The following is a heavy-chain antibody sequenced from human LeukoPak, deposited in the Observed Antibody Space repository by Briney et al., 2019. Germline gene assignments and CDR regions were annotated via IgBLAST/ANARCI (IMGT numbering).Heavy chain of an antibody. J-gene: IGHJ5*02. CDR1: GGSISSGGYY. CDR2: IYATGST. Sequence: SQTLSLTCTVSGGSISSGGYYWSWFRQPAGKGLEWIGRIYATGSTGYNPSLKSRVTISVDTSKNQFSLKLSSVTAADTAVYYCARRQGEWLLPSAWFDPWGQGTLVTVSS. CDR3: ARRQGEWLLPSAWFDP. D-gene: IGHD3-3*01. V-gene: IGHV4-61*02.